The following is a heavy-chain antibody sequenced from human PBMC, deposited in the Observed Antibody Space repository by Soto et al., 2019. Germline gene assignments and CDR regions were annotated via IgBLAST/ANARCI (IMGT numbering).Heavy chain of an antibody. J-gene: IGHJ4*02. CDR2: INWNGGST. V-gene: IGHV3-20*01. D-gene: IGHD4-4*01. CDR1: GFTFDDYG. Sequence: PGGSLRLSCAASGFTFDDYGMSWVRQAPGKGLEWVSGINWNGGSTGYADSVKGRFTISRDNAKNSLYLQMNSLRAEDTALYHSARHYGYSNPFYFDYWGQGTLVTVSS. CDR3: ARHYGYSNPFYFDY.